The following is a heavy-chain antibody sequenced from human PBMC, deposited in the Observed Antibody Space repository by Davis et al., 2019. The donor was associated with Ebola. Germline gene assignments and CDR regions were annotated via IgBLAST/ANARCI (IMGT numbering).Heavy chain of an antibody. CDR2: IPPDGSYR. CDR1: GFTLSNYG. Sequence: GESLKISCAVSGFTLSNYGMHWVRQAPGTGLDWVAVIPPDGSYRYYADSVKGRFTISRDNSKNTLYLEMISLRPEDTAVYYCAKVLTSGWYVDALDIWGQGTMVTVSS. J-gene: IGHJ3*02. D-gene: IGHD6-19*01. CDR3: AKVLTSGWYVDALDI. V-gene: IGHV3-30*02.